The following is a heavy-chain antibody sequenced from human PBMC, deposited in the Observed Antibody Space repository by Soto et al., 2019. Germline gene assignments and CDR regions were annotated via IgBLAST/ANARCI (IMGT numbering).Heavy chain of an antibody. J-gene: IGHJ5*02. CDR2: MNPNSGNT. CDR3: ARGRTDSSSFTTAWGYWFDP. D-gene: IGHD6-13*01. Sequence: ASVKVSCKASGYTFTSYDINWVRQATGQGLEWMGWMNPNSGNTGYAQKFQGRVTMTRNTSISTAYMELSSLRSEDTAVYYCARGRTDSSSFTTAWGYWFDPWGKETLVTVP. CDR1: GYTFTSYD. V-gene: IGHV1-8*01.